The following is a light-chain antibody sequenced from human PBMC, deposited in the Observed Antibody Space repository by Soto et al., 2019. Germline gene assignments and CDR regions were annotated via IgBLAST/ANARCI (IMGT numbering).Light chain of an antibody. CDR3: CSYAGSYSWV. CDR1: SSDVGGYNY. CDR2: DVS. Sequence: QSALTQPRSVSGSPGHSVTISCTRTSSDVGGYNYVSWYQQHPGKAPKFIIYDVSERPSGVPDRFSGSKSGNTASLTISGLQVEDEADYYCCSYAGSYSWVFGGGTKLTV. J-gene: IGLJ3*02. V-gene: IGLV2-11*01.